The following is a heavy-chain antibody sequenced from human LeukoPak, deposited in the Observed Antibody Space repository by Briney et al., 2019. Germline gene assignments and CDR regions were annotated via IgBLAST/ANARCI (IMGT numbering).Heavy chain of an antibody. CDR3: ARDGHCSGGSCYSYYYYYYMDV. V-gene: IGHV4-4*07. J-gene: IGHJ6*03. CDR1: GGSISSYY. Sequence: PSETLSLTCTVSGGSISSYYWSWIRQPAGKGLEWIGRIYTSGSTNYNPSLKSRVTMSADTSKNQFSLKLSSVTAADTAVYYCARDGHCSGGSCYSYYYYYYMDVWGKGTTVTVSS. D-gene: IGHD2-15*01. CDR2: IYTSGST.